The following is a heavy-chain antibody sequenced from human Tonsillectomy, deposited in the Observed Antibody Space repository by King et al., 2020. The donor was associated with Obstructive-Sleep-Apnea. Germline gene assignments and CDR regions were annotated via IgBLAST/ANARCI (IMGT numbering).Heavy chain of an antibody. V-gene: IGHV4-39*07. CDR3: AKDWGQPDY. Sequence: QLQESGPGLVKPSETLSLICTVSGGSISSSRHYWGWIRQPPGKGLEWIGSIHYSGSTYYNPSLKSRVTISVATSKNQLSLKLSSVTAADTAVYYCAKDWGQPDYWGQGALVTVSS. CDR1: GGSISSSRHY. D-gene: IGHD3-16*01. CDR2: IHYSGST. J-gene: IGHJ4*02.